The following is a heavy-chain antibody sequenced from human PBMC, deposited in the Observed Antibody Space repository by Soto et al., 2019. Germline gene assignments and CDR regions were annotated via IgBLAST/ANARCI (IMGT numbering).Heavy chain of an antibody. Sequence: PCGCLRLSCAACGFSFRSSSMNWVRKAPGKGLEWVSSISSSSSYIYYADSVKGRFTISRDNAKNSLYLQMNSLRAEDTAVYYCARDACKKQGLVRDEVCWFDTRGQGPLVTVSS. J-gene: IGHJ5*02. CDR3: ARDACKKQGLVRDEVCWFDT. V-gene: IGHV3-21*01. CDR2: ISSSSSYI. CDR1: GFSFRSSS. D-gene: IGHD6-19*01.